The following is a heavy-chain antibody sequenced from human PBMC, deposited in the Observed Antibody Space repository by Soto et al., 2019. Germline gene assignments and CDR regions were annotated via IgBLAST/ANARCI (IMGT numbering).Heavy chain of an antibody. D-gene: IGHD6-13*01. CDR1: GYSFTSYW. V-gene: IGHV5-51*01. Sequence: PGESLKISCKGSGYSFTSYWIGWVRQMPEKGLEWMGFIYPDDSDTKYSPSFQGQVTISVDKSITTASLQWSSLKASDTAVYYCARIPFAATGFYFDYWAQGTLVTVSS. CDR3: ARIPFAATGFYFDY. CDR2: IYPDDSDT. J-gene: IGHJ4*02.